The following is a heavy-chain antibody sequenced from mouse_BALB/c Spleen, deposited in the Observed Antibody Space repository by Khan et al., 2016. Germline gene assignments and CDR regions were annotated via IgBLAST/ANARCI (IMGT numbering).Heavy chain of an antibody. Sequence: VQLQQSGAELVRPGASVKLSCKASGFNIKDNFIHWVKQRPEQGLECIGWIDPENGNTIYAPKFQGRASITADTSSNTAYLQLSSLTSEDTAVYYCARGDYGNDAAYWGQGALVTVSA. D-gene: IGHD2-2*01. J-gene: IGHJ3*01. CDR2: IDPENGNT. V-gene: IGHV14-1*02. CDR3: ARGDYGNDAAY. CDR1: GFNIKDNF.